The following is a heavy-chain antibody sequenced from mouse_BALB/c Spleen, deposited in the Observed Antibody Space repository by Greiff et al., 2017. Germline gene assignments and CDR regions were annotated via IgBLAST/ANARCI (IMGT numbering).Heavy chain of an antibody. V-gene: IGHV2-9*02. CDR2: IWAGGST. Sequence: VQLQQSGPGLVAPSQSLSITCTVSGFSLTSYGVHWVRQPPGKGLEWLGVIWAGGSTNYNSALMSRLSISKDNSKSQVFLKMNSLQTDDTAMYYCARDQGYGSSPYAMDYWGQGTSVTVSS. J-gene: IGHJ4*01. CDR1: GFSLTSYG. CDR3: ARDQGYGSSPYAMDY. D-gene: IGHD1-1*01.